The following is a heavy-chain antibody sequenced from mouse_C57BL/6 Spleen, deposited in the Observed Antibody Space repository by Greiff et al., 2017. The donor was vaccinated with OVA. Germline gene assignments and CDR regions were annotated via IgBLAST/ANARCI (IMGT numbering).Heavy chain of an antibody. J-gene: IGHJ4*01. Sequence: QVQLKESGPELVKPGASVKISCKASGYSFTSYYIHWVKQRPGEGLEWIGWIYPGSGNTKYNEKFKGKATLTADTSSSTAYMQLSSLTSEDSAVYYCARGGTTVAAMDYWGQGTSVTVSS. CDR3: ARGGTTVAAMDY. CDR1: GYSFTSYY. CDR2: IYPGSGNT. D-gene: IGHD1-1*01. V-gene: IGHV1-66*01.